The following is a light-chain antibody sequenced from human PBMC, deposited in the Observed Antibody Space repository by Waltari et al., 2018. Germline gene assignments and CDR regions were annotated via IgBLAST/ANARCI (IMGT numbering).Light chain of an antibody. CDR3: QHYVSLPAT. V-gene: IGKV3-20*01. Sequence: EIVLTQSPGTLSLSPGERATLSCRASQSVSRTLAWYQQKPGQAPRLLIYGASTRATGIPERFSGGGSGTDVSLTISRLEPEDFAVYYCQHYVSLPATFGQGTKVEVK. CDR2: GAS. J-gene: IGKJ1*01. CDR1: QSVSRT.